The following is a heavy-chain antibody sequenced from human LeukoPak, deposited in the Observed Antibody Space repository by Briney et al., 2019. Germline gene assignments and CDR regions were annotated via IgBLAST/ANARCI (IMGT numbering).Heavy chain of an antibody. Sequence: GGSLRLSCAASGFTFRNAWMSWVRQAPGKGLEWVGRIKRKTEGGTTNYAAPVKGRFSISRDDSKNRLYLQINRLKIEDTAVYYCTTAVGATEDFDYWGQGTLVTVSS. CDR1: GFTFRNAW. CDR2: IKRKTEGGTT. V-gene: IGHV3-15*01. J-gene: IGHJ4*02. CDR3: TTAVGATEDFDY. D-gene: IGHD1-26*01.